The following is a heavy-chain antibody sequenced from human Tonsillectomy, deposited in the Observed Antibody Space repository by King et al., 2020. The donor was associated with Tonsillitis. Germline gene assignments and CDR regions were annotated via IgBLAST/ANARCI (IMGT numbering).Heavy chain of an antibody. CDR3: AGDEGVAALGF. D-gene: IGHD6-13*01. Sequence: VQLVESGGGVVQPGRALRLSCAASGFTFSSYGMHWVRQAPGKGLEWVAVMWDAGSNEYYADSVKGRFTISRDNSKNTLYLQMNSLRAEDRAVYYCAGDEGVAALGFWGQGTLVTVSS. V-gene: IGHV3-33*08. CDR1: GFTFSSYG. J-gene: IGHJ4*02. CDR2: MWDAGSNE.